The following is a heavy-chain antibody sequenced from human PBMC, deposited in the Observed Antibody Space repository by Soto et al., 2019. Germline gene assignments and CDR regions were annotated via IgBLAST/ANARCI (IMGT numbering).Heavy chain of an antibody. CDR1: GFTFSSYS. D-gene: IGHD5-18*01. CDR2: ISSSSSYI. V-gene: IGHV3-21*01. Sequence: PGGSLRLSCAASGFTFSSYSINWVRQAPGKGLEWVSSISSSSSYIYYADSVKGRFTISRDNAKNSLYLQMNSLRAEDTAVYYCARSGYSYGSFDYWGQGTLVTVSS. J-gene: IGHJ4*02. CDR3: ARSGYSYGSFDY.